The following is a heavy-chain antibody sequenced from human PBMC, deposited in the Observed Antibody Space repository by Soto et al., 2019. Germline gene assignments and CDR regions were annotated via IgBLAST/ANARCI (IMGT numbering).Heavy chain of an antibody. CDR3: ARDYADLIVGATSPWWGY. D-gene: IGHD1-26*01. J-gene: IGHJ4*02. Sequence: ASVKVSCKASGYTFTSYGISWVRQAPGQGLEWMGWISAYNGNTNYAQKLQGRVTMTTDTSTSTAYMELRSLRSDDTAVYYCARDYADLIVGATSPWWGYWGQGTLVTVSS. CDR2: ISAYNGNT. CDR1: GYTFTSYG. V-gene: IGHV1-18*01.